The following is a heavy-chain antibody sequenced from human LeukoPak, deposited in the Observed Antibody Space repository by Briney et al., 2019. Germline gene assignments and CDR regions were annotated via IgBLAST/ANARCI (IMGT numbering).Heavy chain of an antibody. CDR2: INHSGST. D-gene: IGHD3-10*01. V-gene: IGHV4-34*01. J-gene: IGHJ4*02. CDR3: ARDELLWFGELPMGSFDY. Sequence: SETLSLTCAVYGGSFSGYYWSWIRQPPGKGLEWIGEINHSGSTNYNPSLKSRVTISVDTSKNQFSLKLSSVTAADTAVYYCARDELLWFGELPMGSFDYWGQGTLVTVSS. CDR1: GGSFSGYY.